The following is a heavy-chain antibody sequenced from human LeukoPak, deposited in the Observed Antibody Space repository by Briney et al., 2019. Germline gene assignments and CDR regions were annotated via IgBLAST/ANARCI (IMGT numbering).Heavy chain of an antibody. CDR3: ARPASTSPLGY. J-gene: IGHJ4*02. Sequence: GGSLRLSCAASGFPFSTYSMNWVRQAPGKGLEWVSYISSSGSTIYYADSVKGRFTISRDNANNSLYLQMNSLRAEDTALYYCARPASTSPLGYWGQGTLVTVSS. V-gene: IGHV3-48*04. CDR2: ISSSGSTI. CDR1: GFPFSTYS.